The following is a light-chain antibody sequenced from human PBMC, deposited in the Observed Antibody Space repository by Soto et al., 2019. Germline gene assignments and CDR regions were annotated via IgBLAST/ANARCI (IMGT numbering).Light chain of an antibody. CDR2: GAS. CDR1: QSIKSD. J-gene: IGKJ4*01. CDR3: QQYNNWPVT. Sequence: EVVLTQSPATLSVSPGETTRLSCRASQSIKSDVAWYQLKVGQTPRLLIHGASTRATGISARFSGSGSGTEFTLSITPLPSEDFATYYCQQYNNWPVTFGGGTKLDIK. V-gene: IGKV3D-15*01.